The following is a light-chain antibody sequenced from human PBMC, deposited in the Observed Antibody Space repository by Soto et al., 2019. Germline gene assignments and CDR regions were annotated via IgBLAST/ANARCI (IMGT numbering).Light chain of an antibody. V-gene: IGLV2-8*01. Sequence: QSALTQPPSASGSPGQSVTISCTGTSGDVGGYNYVSWYQQYPGRAPKLMIYEVTKWPSGVPDRFSGSKSGNTASLTVSGLQAEDEADYYCSSYAASNNFYFVFGGGTKLTVL. CDR1: SGDVGGYNY. CDR2: EVT. J-gene: IGLJ3*02. CDR3: SSYAASNNFYFV.